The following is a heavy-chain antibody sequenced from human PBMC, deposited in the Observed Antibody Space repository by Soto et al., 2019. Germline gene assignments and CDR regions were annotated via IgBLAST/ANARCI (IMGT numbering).Heavy chain of an antibody. CDR3: AKGVVVATTSFQH. Sequence: QVQLVESGGGVVQPGRSLRLSCAASGFTFSSYGMHWVRQAPGKGLEWVAVISYDGSDKYYADSVKGRFTISRDNSNKPLYVQMGSLRAEDTAVYYGAKGVVVATTSFQHWGQGTLVTVSS. CDR2: ISYDGSDK. V-gene: IGHV3-30*18. CDR1: GFTFSSYG. D-gene: IGHD2-15*01. J-gene: IGHJ1*01.